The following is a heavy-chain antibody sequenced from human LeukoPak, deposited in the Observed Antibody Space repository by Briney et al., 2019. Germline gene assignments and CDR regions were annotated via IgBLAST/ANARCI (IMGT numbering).Heavy chain of an antibody. Sequence: ASVKVSCKASGYAFTGYYLHWVPQAPGQGLEWVAYINPDTGGTNYAQKFEGRVTVTRDTSITTAYMEMTRLTSDDTAVYYCARLAAYTSTWSWFDPWGQGTLVTVSS. D-gene: IGHD6-13*01. CDR1: GYAFTGYY. CDR3: ARLAAYTSTWSWFDP. CDR2: INPDTGGT. V-gene: IGHV1-2*02. J-gene: IGHJ5*02.